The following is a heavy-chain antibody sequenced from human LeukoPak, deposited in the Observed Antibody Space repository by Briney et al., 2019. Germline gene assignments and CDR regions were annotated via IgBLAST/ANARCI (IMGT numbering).Heavy chain of an antibody. CDR1: GFTFSSYG. D-gene: IGHD3-3*01. CDR2: ISYDGSNK. V-gene: IGHV3-30*18. Sequence: GGSLRLSCAASGFTFSSYGMHWVRQAPGKGLEWVAVISYDGSNKYYADSVKGRFTISRDNSKNTLYLQMNSLRAEDTAVYYCAKEDRDYDFWSGLNYYYGMNVWGQGTTVTVSS. CDR3: AKEDRDYDFWSGLNYYYGMNV. J-gene: IGHJ6*02.